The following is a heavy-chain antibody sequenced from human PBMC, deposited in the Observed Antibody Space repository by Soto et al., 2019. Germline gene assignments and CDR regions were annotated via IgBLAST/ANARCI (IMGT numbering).Heavy chain of an antibody. D-gene: IGHD6-19*01. V-gene: IGHV3-21*01. J-gene: IGHJ4*02. CDR1: GFTFSSYS. Sequence: GGSLRLSCAASGFTFSSYSMNWVRQAPGKGLEWVSSISSSSSYIYYADSVKGRFTISRDNAKNSLYLQMNSLRAEDTAVYYCARDPSRIAVAGTSYWGQGTLVTVSS. CDR3: ARDPSRIAVAGTSY. CDR2: ISSSSSYI.